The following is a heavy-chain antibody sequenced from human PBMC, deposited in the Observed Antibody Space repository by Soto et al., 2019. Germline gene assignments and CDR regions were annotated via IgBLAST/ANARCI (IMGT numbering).Heavy chain of an antibody. Sequence: SETLSLAXTVSGGSISSYYWSLIRQPPGRGLEWFGYIYYSGSTNYNPSLKSRGTISVDTANNQFSLKLSSVTAAVTAVYSFARLMKPFAYSRTIYYYYGMEVGGPGTTVTVSS. D-gene: IGHD5-18*01. CDR3: ARLMKPFAYSRTIYYYYGMEV. CDR2: IYYSGST. CDR1: GGSISSYY. V-gene: IGHV4-59*01. J-gene: IGHJ6*01.